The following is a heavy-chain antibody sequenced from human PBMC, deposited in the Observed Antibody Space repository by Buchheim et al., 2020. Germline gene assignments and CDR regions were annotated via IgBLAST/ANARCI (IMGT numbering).Heavy chain of an antibody. V-gene: IGHV3-73*01. J-gene: IGHJ6*02. CDR3: YIPGYCSGGSCYSGFYYYYGMDV. Sequence: EVQLVESGGGLVQPGGSLKLSCAASGFTFSGSAMHWVRQASGKGLEWVGRIRSKANSYATAYAASVKGRFTISRDDSKNTAYLQMNSLKTEDTAVYYCYIPGYCSGGSCYSGFYYYYGMDVWGQGTT. CDR2: IRSKANSYAT. D-gene: IGHD2-15*01. CDR1: GFTFSGSA.